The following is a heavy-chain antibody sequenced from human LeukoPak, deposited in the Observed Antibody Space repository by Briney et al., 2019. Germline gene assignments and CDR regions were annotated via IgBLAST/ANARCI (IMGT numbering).Heavy chain of an antibody. Sequence: PGGSLRLSCAASGFTFSSYSMNWVRQAPGKGLEWVSSISSSSSYIYYADSVKGRFTISRDNAKNSLYLQMNSLRAEDTAVYYRARVGYGSGSYFESEYFDYWGRGTLVTVSS. CDR2: ISSSSSYI. J-gene: IGHJ4*02. D-gene: IGHD3-10*01. V-gene: IGHV3-21*01. CDR1: GFTFSSYS. CDR3: ARVGYGSGSYFESEYFDY.